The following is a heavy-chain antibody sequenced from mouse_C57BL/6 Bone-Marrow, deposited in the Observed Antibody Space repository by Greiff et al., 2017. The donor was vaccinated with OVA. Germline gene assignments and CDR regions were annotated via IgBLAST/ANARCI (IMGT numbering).Heavy chain of an antibody. CDR1: GYTFTSYW. D-gene: IGHD1-1*02. J-gene: IGHJ2*01. CDR2: INPSNGGT. Sequence: QVQLQQPGTELVKPGASVKLSCKASGYTFTSYWMHWVKQRPGQGLEWIGNINPSNGGTNYNEKFKSKATLTVDKSSSTAYMQLSRLTSEESAVYYCARIEGIWGFDYWGQGTTLTVSS. CDR3: ARIEGIWGFDY. V-gene: IGHV1-53*01.